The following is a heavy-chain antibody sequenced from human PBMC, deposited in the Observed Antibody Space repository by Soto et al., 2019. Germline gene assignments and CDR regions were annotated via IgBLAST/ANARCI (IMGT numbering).Heavy chain of an antibody. Sequence: QVQLVQSGAAVKRPGSSVKVSCKASGDTFAFHSINWVRQAPGLGLEWMGRINPILSMSNYAQRFQGRVTMTADKSTSTAYMVLSSLRYEDTAIYYCATSYGSGYRAFDYWGQGALVTVSS. V-gene: IGHV1-69*02. CDR2: INPILSMS. CDR1: GDTFAFHS. D-gene: IGHD3-10*01. J-gene: IGHJ4*02. CDR3: ATSYGSGYRAFDY.